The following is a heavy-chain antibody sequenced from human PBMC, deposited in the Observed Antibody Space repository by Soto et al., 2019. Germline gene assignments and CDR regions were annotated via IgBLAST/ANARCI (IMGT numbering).Heavy chain of an antibody. CDR1: GGTFSSYT. Sequence: QVQLVQSGAEVKKPGSSVKVSCKASGGTFSSYTISWVRQAPGQGLEWMGRIIPILGIANYAQKFQGRVTITADKSTSTAYMELSSLRSEDTAVYYCAREGMVYGDPYYFDYWGQGTLVTVSS. CDR2: IIPILGIA. J-gene: IGHJ4*02. D-gene: IGHD4-17*01. CDR3: AREGMVYGDPYYFDY. V-gene: IGHV1-69*08.